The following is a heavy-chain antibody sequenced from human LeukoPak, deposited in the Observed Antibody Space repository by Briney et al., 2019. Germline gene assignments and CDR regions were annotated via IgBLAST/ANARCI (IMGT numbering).Heavy chain of an antibody. J-gene: IGHJ4*02. Sequence: SETLSLTCAVYGGSFSGYYWSWIRQPPGKGLEWIGEINHSGSTNYNPSLKSRVTISVDTSKNQFSLKVNSVTAAGTAVYYCARTQSQSGSYRYYFGYWGQGTLVTVSS. D-gene: IGHD1-26*01. CDR2: INHSGST. CDR3: ARTQSQSGSYRYYFGY. V-gene: IGHV4-34*01. CDR1: GGSFSGYY.